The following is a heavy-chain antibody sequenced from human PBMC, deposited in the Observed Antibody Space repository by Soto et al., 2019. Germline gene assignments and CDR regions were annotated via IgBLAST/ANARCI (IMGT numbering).Heavy chain of an antibody. CDR2: ISGTGVNT. CDR1: GFIFSIYA. D-gene: IGHD6-6*01. J-gene: IGHJ5*02. CDR3: AKDSVHNLYRTSSLEDCFGP. Sequence: GGSLSLSCEDSGFIFSIYAITWVRHAPGKGLEWVSTISGTGVNTYYADSVKGRFTVSRDNSKNTVWLQMNSLRAADSSVYYCAKDSVHNLYRTSSLEDCFGPWGQGTLVTVSS. V-gene: IGHV3-23*01.